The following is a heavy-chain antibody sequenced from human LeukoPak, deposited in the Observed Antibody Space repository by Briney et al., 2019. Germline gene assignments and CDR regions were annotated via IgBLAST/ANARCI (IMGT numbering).Heavy chain of an antibody. J-gene: IGHJ4*02. CDR2: ISPSGTVI. V-gene: IGHV3-11*01. Sequence: GGSLRLSCSASGFTLTDYYMSWIRQAPGKGLEWVSYISPSGTVIYYGDSVEGRFTISRDNAKKSLYLQMNSLRAEDTAVYYCARDYNCWGQGTLVTVSS. CDR1: GFTLTDYY. CDR3: ARDYNC. D-gene: IGHD3-10*01.